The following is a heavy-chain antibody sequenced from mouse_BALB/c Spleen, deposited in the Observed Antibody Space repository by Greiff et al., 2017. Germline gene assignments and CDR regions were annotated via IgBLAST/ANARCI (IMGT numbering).Heavy chain of an antibody. J-gene: IGHJ3*01. V-gene: IGHV5-6-5*01. CDR2: ISSGGST. Sequence: EVMLVESGGGLVKPGGSLKLSCAASGFTFSSYAMSWVRQTPEKRLEWVASISSGGSTYYPDSVKGRFTISRDNARNILYLQMSSLRSEDTAMYYCARGDAWFAYWGQGTLVTVSA. CDR1: GFTFSSYA. CDR3: ARGDAWFAY.